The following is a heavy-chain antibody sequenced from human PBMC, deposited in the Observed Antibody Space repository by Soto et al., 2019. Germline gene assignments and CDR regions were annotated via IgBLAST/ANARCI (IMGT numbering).Heavy chain of an antibody. CDR1: GGAIDSGGYY. D-gene: IGHD3-16*01. J-gene: IGHJ6*02. Sequence: SETLSLTCNVSGGAIDSGGYYWCWVRQLPGKGLEWIGYIYYSGSTYYNPSLKSRVSISIDTSKNQFSLKLISVTAADTAVYYCARVGSSYARRGLDVWGQGTTVTVSS. V-gene: IGHV4-31*03. CDR2: IYYSGST. CDR3: ARVGSSYARRGLDV.